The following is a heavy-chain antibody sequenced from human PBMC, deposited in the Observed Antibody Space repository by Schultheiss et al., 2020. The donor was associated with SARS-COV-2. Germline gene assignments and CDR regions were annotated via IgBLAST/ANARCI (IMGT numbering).Heavy chain of an antibody. V-gene: IGHV3-21*04. D-gene: IGHD6-6*01. J-gene: IGHJ4*02. CDR2: ISSSSSYI. CDR3: AKGSSDY. CDR1: GFTFSSYA. Sequence: GGSLRLSCAASGFTFSSYAMSWVRQAPGKGLEWVSAISSSSSYIYYADSVKGRFTISRDNAKNSLYLQMNSLRAEDTALYYCAKGSSDYWGQGTLVTVSS.